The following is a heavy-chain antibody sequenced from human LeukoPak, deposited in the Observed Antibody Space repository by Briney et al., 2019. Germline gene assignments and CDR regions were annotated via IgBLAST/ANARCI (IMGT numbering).Heavy chain of an antibody. CDR3: ARLFYGNYGAFDI. CDR1: GGSFSGYC. CDR2: INSGSSAI. J-gene: IGHJ3*02. V-gene: IGHV3-48*02. D-gene: IGHD4-11*01. Sequence: PSETLSLTCTVYGGSFSGYCWSWIRQPPGKGLDWVSSINSGSSAIYYADSVRGRFTISRDNAKNSLYLQMNSLRDDDTAVYYCARLFYGNYGAFDIWGQGTVVTVSS.